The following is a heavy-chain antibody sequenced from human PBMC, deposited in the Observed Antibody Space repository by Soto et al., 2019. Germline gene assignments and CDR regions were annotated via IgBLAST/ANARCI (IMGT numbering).Heavy chain of an antibody. D-gene: IGHD3-3*01. CDR2: IRSKAYGGTT. V-gene: IGHV3-49*04. Sequence: PGGSLRLSCTASGFTFGDYAMSWVRQAPGKGLEWVGFIRSKAYGGTTEYAAPVKGRFTISRDDSKSIAYLQMNSLKTEDTAVYYCTRVGQGYDFWSGYLTRYYYYGMDVWGQGTTVTVSS. CDR1: GFTFGDYA. CDR3: TRVGQGYDFWSGYLTRYYYYGMDV. J-gene: IGHJ6*02.